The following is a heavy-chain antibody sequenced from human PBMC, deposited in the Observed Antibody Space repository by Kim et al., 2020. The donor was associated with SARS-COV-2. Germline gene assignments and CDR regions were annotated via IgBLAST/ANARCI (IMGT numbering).Heavy chain of an antibody. CDR1: GGSISSYY. CDR2: IYYSGST. CDR3: ALQIAAAGWFDP. J-gene: IGHJ5*02. Sequence: SETLSLTCTVSGGSISSYYWSWIRQPPGKGLEWIGYIYYSGSTNHNPSLKSRTTISVDTSKNQSPLKLSYVTAADTAVHYFALQIAAAGWFDPWGQGTQV. D-gene: IGHD6-13*01. V-gene: IGHV4-59*13.